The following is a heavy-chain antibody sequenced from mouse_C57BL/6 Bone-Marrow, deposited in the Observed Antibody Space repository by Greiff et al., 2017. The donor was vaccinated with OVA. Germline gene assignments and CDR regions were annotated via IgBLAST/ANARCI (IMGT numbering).Heavy chain of an antibody. CDR2: INPGSGGT. CDR3: ARSLGGFAY. V-gene: IGHV1-54*01. CDR1: GYAFTNYL. J-gene: IGHJ3*01. D-gene: IGHD4-1*01. Sequence: QVQLQHSGAELVRPGTSVKVSCKASGYAFTNYLIEWVKQRPGQGLEWIGVINPGSGGTNYNEKFKGKATLTADKSSSTAYMQLSSLTSEDSAVYFCARSLGGFAYWGQGTLVTVSA.